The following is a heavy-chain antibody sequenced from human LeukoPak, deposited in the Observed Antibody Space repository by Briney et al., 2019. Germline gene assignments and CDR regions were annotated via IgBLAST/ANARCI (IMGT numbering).Heavy chain of an antibody. J-gene: IGHJ4*02. CDR2: IYQSGST. D-gene: IGHD1-1*01. CDR1: GXSFSSGGYY. CDR3: ARGFRGTADY. Sequence: SQTLSLTWTVSGXSFSSGGYYWIWIRQHPGKGLEWIGYIYQSGSTYYNPSLKSRVTISVDTSKNQFSLKLSSVTAADTAVYYCARGFRGTADYWGQGTLVTVSS. V-gene: IGHV4-31*02.